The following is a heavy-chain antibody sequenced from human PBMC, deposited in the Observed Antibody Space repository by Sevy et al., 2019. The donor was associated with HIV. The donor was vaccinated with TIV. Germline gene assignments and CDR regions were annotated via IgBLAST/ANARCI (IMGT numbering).Heavy chain of an antibody. J-gene: IGHJ6*02. Sequence: KQSQTLSLTCAISGDSVSSNNAAWNWIRQSPSRGLEWLGRTFYRSNWYTDYAISVKSRITINPDTSKNQLSLQLRSVTPEDTAVYYCARDGLTYGAMDVWGQGTRVTV. CDR2: TFYRSNWYT. V-gene: IGHV6-1*01. CDR3: ARDGLTYGAMDV. D-gene: IGHD1-20*01. CDR1: GDSVSSNNAA.